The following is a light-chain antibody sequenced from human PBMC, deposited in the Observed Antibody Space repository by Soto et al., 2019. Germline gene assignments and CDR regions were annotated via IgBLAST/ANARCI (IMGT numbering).Light chain of an antibody. J-gene: IGLJ3*02. CDR2: SNN. CDR3: SSYTSSSTLV. Sequence: QSVLTQPPSASGTPGQRVTISCSGSSSNIGSNTVNWYQQLPGTAPKLLIYSNNQRPSGVPDRFSGSKSGNTATLTISRLQAEDEADYYCSSYTSSSTLVFGGGTKLTVL. V-gene: IGLV1-44*01. CDR1: SSNIGSNT.